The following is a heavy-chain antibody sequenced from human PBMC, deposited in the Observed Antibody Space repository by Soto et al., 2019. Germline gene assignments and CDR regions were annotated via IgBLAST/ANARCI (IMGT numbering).Heavy chain of an antibody. CDR2: IFYSGTT. Sequence: LSLTCTVSGDSISSADYYWSWIRQTPGKGLEWVGHIFYSGTTYYNPSLKSRLTISVDTSKNHFSLRLTSVTAADTAVYYCARDLWVEPELYYYGMDVWRQGTTVTVSS. V-gene: IGHV4-30-4*01. D-gene: IGHD1-1*01. J-gene: IGHJ6*02. CDR3: ARDLWVEPELYYYGMDV. CDR1: GDSISSADYY.